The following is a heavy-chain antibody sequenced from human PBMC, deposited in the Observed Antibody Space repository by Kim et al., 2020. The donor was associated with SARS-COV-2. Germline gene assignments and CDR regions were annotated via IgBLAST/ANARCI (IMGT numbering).Heavy chain of an antibody. D-gene: IGHD3-22*01. CDR2: INHSGST. Sequence: SETLSLTCAVYGGSFSGYYWSWIRQPPGKGLEWIAEINHSGSTNYNPSLKSRVTISVDTSKNQFSLKLSSVTAADTAVYYCARGYERAFDIWGQGTMVTVSS. J-gene: IGHJ3*02. CDR3: ARGYERAFDI. CDR1: GGSFSGYY. V-gene: IGHV4-34*01.